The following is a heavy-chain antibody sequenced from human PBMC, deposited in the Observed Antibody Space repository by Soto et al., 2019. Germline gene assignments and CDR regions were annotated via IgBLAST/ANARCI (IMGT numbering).Heavy chain of an antibody. V-gene: IGHV3-73*02. Sequence: EVQLVESGGGLVHPGGSLKLSCAASGYTFRGFAMHWVRQASGKGLEWVGRIRSKAKNYATVYAASVKGRFTISRDDSKNTAYRQMNRLKTEDTAVYYCARLWSEQEPNFYFWGQRTLVSVSS. CDR1: GYTFRGFA. J-gene: IGHJ4*02. D-gene: IGHD1-26*01. CDR2: IRSKAKNYAT. CDR3: ARLWSEQEPNFYF.